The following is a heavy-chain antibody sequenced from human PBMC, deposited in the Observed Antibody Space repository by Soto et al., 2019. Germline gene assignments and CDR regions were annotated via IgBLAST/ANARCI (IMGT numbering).Heavy chain of an antibody. CDR3: ARRDRSGFSFRLDT. CDR1: GGSISDGYY. J-gene: IGHJ5*02. D-gene: IGHD3-22*01. CDR2: ISASGST. Sequence: TLSLTCTVSGGSISDGYYWTWIRQHPGKGLEWIGSISASGSTSYNPSLKSRLTASVAKSKNQSSLNLRSVTAADPADYSFARRDRSGFSFRLDTWGQGTLVTVSS. V-gene: IGHV4-31*03.